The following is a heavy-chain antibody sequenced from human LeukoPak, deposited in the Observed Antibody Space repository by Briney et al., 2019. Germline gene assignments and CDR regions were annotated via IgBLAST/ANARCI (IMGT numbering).Heavy chain of an antibody. CDR1: GFTFSTFA. CDR3: VRDCGGDCLYGMDV. J-gene: IGHJ6*02. D-gene: IGHD2-21*02. V-gene: IGHV3-64*02. CDR2: ISSDGAGT. Sequence: PGGSLRLSCAASGFTFSTFALHWVRQAPGKGLEYVSGISSDGAGTFYADSVKSRFTISTDNTKNTLFLQMGSLRAEDMAVYYCVRDCGGDCLYGMDVWGQGTTVTVSS.